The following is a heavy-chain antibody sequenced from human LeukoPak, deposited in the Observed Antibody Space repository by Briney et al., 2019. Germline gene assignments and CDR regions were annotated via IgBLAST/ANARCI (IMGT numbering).Heavy chain of an antibody. CDR3: ASHCSGGSCYGRGFDY. D-gene: IGHD2-15*01. J-gene: IGHJ4*02. Sequence: PSETLSLTCTVSGGSISSYYWSWIRQPPGKGLEWIGYIYYSGSTNYNPSLKSRVTISVDTSKNQFSLKLSSVTAADTAVYYCASHCSGGSCYGRGFDYWGQGNLVTVSS. V-gene: IGHV4-59*08. CDR1: GGSISSYY. CDR2: IYYSGST.